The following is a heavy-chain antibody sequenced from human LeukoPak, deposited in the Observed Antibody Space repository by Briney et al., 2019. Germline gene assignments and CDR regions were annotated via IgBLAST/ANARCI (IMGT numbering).Heavy chain of an antibody. CDR2: INHSGST. J-gene: IGHJ4*02. V-gene: IGHV4-34*01. Sequence: SETLSLTCTVSGGSISSYYWSWIRQPPGKGLEWIGEINHSGSTNYNPSLKSRVTISVDTSKNQFSLKLSSVTAADTAVYYCARPSRRYSYGYFAYFDYWGQGTLVTVSS. D-gene: IGHD5-18*01. CDR1: GGSISSYY. CDR3: ARPSRRYSYGYFAYFDY.